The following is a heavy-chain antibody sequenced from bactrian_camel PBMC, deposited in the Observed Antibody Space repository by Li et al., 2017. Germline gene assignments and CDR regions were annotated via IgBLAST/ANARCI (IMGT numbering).Heavy chain of an antibody. CDR3: ATDTRYGGSWDY. CDR2: IYSDSSDA. Sequence: HVQLVESGGGLVQPGGALRLSCAASGASVSAICMAWFRQAPGKGLVWVSSIYSDSSDAYYADSVKGRFTITRDDAENTVYLQMDSLKSEDTALYYCATDTRYGGSWDYWGQGTQVTVS. V-gene: IGHV3-2*01. D-gene: IGHD7*01. CDR1: GASVSAIC. J-gene: IGHJ4*01.